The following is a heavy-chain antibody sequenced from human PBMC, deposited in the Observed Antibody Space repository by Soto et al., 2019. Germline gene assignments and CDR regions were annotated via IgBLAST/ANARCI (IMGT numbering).Heavy chain of an antibody. Sequence: ASVKVSCKASGGTFSSYAISWVRQAPGQGLEWMGGIIPIFGTANYAQKFQGRVTITADKSTSTAYMELSSLRSEDTAVYYCARAGNCSSTSCYFLHGMDVWGEGTTVTVSS. CDR2: IIPIFGTA. V-gene: IGHV1-69*06. CDR3: ARAGNCSSTSCYFLHGMDV. D-gene: IGHD2-2*01. CDR1: GGTFSSYA. J-gene: IGHJ6*04.